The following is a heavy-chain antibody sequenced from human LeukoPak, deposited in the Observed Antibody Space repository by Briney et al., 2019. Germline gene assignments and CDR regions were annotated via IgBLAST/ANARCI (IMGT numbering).Heavy chain of an antibody. V-gene: IGHV4-31*03. Sequence: SQTLSLTCTVSGGSISSGGYYWSWIRQHPGKGLEWIGYIYYSGSTYYNPSLKSRVTISVDTSKNQFSLKLSSVTAADTAVYYCARDRGVTGTFDYWGQGTLVTVSS. CDR2: IYYSGST. CDR3: ARDRGVTGTFDY. J-gene: IGHJ4*02. D-gene: IGHD1-7*01. CDR1: GGSISSGGYY.